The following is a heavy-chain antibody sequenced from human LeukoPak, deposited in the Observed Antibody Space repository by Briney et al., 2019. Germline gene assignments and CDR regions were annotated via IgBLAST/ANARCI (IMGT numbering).Heavy chain of an antibody. V-gene: IGHV1-8*01. CDR3: ARGVYDILTGYTFDY. CDR1: GYTLTSYD. J-gene: IGHJ4*02. Sequence: GASVKVSCKASGYTLTSYDINWVRQATGQGLEWMGWMNPNSGNTGYAQKFQGRVTMTRNTSISTAYMELSSLRSEDTAVYYCARGVYDILTGYTFDYWGQGTLVTVSS. D-gene: IGHD3-9*01. CDR2: MNPNSGNT.